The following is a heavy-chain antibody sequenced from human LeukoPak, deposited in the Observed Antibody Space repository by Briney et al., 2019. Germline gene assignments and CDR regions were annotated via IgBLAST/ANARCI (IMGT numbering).Heavy chain of an antibody. Sequence: GGSLRLSCAASGFTFSSYSMNWVRQAPGKGLEWVSYISNSGTTIYYADSVKGRFTISRDNAKNSLYLQMNSLRAEDTAVYYCARDTGGYYFDYWGQGTLVTVSS. CDR2: ISNSGTTI. CDR3: ARDTGGYYFDY. V-gene: IGHV3-48*01. J-gene: IGHJ4*02. CDR1: GFTFSSYS.